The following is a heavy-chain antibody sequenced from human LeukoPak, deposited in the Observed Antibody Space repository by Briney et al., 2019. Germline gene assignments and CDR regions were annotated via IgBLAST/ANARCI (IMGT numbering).Heavy chain of an antibody. V-gene: IGHV3-66*01. Sequence: GGSLRLSCAASGITASNNYMTWVRQAPGKGLEWVSIINTDGSTNYADSVRGRFIISRDESKNTLYLQMNSLRVDDTALYFCARDFAAAYYFDYWGQGALVTVSS. CDR3: ARDFAAAYYFDY. CDR1: GITASNNY. CDR2: INTDGST. D-gene: IGHD6-13*01. J-gene: IGHJ4*02.